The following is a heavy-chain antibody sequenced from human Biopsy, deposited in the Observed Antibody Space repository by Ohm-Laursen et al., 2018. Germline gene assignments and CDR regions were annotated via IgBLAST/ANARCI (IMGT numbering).Heavy chain of an antibody. Sequence: SQTLSLTCTLSGYSIIPSGPENWSWIRQPPGQGLQYIGFIYSGGNTNYNPSLRSRVTMSVDTSKNQFSLRLNSVTAADPAVYFCARGLRTSGWPFFELRGPGIPVPVS. CDR3: ARGLRTSGWPFFEL. D-gene: IGHD5-24*01. CDR2: IYSGGNT. J-gene: IGHJ4*01. CDR1: GYSIIPSGPEN. V-gene: IGHV4-61*01.